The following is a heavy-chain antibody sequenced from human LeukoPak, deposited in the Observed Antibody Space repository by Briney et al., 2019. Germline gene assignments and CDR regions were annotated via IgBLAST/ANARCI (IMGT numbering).Heavy chain of an antibody. CDR2: INSDGSAT. V-gene: IGHV3-74*01. CDR1: GFTFSSFW. D-gene: IGHD3-16*01. CDR3: VRVRMGDDVNLFDY. J-gene: IGHJ4*02. Sequence: AGGSLRLSCAASGFTFSSFWIYWVRHAPGKGLVWVSRINSDGSATLYADSVEGRITIRSNTAKNTLYLQMNSLRAGDSAVYYCVRVRMGDDVNLFDYGGQGTLVTVSS.